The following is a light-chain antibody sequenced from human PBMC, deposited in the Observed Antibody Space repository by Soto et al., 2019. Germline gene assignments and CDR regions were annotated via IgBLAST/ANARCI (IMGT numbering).Light chain of an antibody. J-gene: IGLJ1*01. V-gene: IGLV2-8*01. CDR2: EVV. CDR3: KSYAGSNNYV. Sequence: QAVQTQPPSASWSPGDAVTISCTGTKSDIGVYDFVSWYQHHPGKAPRLIIYEVVQRPSRVPDRFSGSKSGNTASLTVSGLQAADEADYFCKSYAGSNNYVFGSGTKVTVL. CDR1: KSDIGVYDF.